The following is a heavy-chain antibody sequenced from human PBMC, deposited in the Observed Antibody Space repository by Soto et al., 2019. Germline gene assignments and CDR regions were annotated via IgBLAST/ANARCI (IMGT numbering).Heavy chain of an antibody. CDR2: ISGSGGST. CDR1: GFTFSSYA. D-gene: IGHD2-15*01. V-gene: IGHV3-23*01. Sequence: GGSLRLSCAASGFTFSSYAMSWVRQAPGKGLEWVSAISGSGGSTYYADSVKGRFTISRDNSKNTLYLQMNSLRAEDTAVYYCAKGGRIVVVVAATNPLDYWGQGTLVTVSS. CDR3: AKGGRIVVVVAATNPLDY. J-gene: IGHJ4*02.